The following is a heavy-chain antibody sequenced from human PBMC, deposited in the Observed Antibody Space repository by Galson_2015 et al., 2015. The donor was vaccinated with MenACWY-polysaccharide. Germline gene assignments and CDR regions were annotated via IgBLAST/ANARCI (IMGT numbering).Heavy chain of an antibody. CDR1: GFTFSSYG. Sequence: SLRLSCAASGFTFSSYGMHWVRQAPGKGLEWVALIWSDGSNKYYADSVKGRFTISRDNSKNTLYLQMNSLRAEDTTVCFCARTRIVGAHWFDCWGQGTLVTVSS. CDR2: IWSDGSNK. D-gene: IGHD1-26*01. J-gene: IGHJ4*02. V-gene: IGHV3-33*01. CDR3: ARTRIVGAHWFDC.